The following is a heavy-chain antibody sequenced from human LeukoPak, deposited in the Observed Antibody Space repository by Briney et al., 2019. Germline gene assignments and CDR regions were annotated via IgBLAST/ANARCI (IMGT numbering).Heavy chain of an antibody. J-gene: IGHJ6*03. D-gene: IGHD3-9*01. CDR1: GFTFSDST. V-gene: IGHV3-73*01. CDR3: TRHVRFFEDYNYMDV. CDR2: IRNKENSYAT. Sequence: GGSLRLSCGASGFTFSDSTMHWVRQGSGKGLEWLGRIRNKENSYATLYAASVNDRFTISRDDSKNTAYLQMNSLKTEDTAVYYCTRHVRFFEDYNYMDVWGKGTTVTVSS.